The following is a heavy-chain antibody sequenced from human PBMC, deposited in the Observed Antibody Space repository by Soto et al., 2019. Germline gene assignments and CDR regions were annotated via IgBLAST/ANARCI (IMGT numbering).Heavy chain of an antibody. J-gene: IGHJ4*02. Sequence: QVQLVESGGGVVQPGRSLRLSCAASGFTFSYYAMHWVRQAPGKGLEWVAVISYDGSNKYYADSVKGRFTISRDNSKNMLYLQMNNLSAEDTAVYYCARAALVGTSYGLHYFDSWGQGTLVTVSS. CDR2: ISYDGSNK. CDR1: GFTFSYYA. V-gene: IGHV3-30-3*01. CDR3: ARAALVGTSYGLHYFDS. D-gene: IGHD5-18*01.